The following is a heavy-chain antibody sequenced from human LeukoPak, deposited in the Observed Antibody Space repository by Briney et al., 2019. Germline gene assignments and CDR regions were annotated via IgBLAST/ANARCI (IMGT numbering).Heavy chain of an antibody. CDR3: ARGLGPRTNYYYLDY. CDR1: GYTLTTYD. V-gene: IGHV1-8*01. CDR2: MNPNSDQR. J-gene: IGHJ4*02. Sequence: ASVKVSCKASGYTLTTYDMNWVRQAPGQGLEWVGWMNPNSDQRAFAQKFQGRITMTGDTSISTSYMELSSLTSEDSAVSYCARGLGPRTNYYYLDYWGQGTLLIVSS. D-gene: IGHD5-24*01.